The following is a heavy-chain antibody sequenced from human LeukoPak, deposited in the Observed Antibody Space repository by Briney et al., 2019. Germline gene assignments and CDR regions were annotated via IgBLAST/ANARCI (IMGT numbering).Heavy chain of an antibody. V-gene: IGHV1-18*04. D-gene: IGHD3-10*01. J-gene: IGHJ3*01. CDR2: ISAYNGNT. CDR3: VRRDYYGSGSYYDAFDL. Sequence: ASVKVSCKASGYTFTSYGISWVRQAPGQGLEWMGWISAYNGNTNYAQKLQGRVTMTTDTSTSTAYMELRSLRSDDTAVYYCVRRDYYGSGSYYDAFDLWGQGTTVTVSS. CDR1: GYTFTSYG.